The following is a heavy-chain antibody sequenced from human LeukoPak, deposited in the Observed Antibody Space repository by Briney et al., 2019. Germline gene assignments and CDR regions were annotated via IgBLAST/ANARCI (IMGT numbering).Heavy chain of an antibody. CDR1: GYTFTSYA. CDR3: AREQLVNWFDP. Sequence: ASVKVSCKASGYTFTSYAMHWVRQAPGQRLEWMGWINAGNGNTKYSQEFQGRVTITRDTSASTACMELSSLRSEDMAVYYCAREQLVNWFDPWGQGTLVTVSS. V-gene: IGHV1-3*03. CDR2: INAGNGNT. D-gene: IGHD6-13*01. J-gene: IGHJ5*02.